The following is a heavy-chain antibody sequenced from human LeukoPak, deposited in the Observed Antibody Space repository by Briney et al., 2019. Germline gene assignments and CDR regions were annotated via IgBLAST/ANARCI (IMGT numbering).Heavy chain of an antibody. CDR2: INTNTGNP. D-gene: IGHD3-22*01. J-gene: IGHJ6*03. Sequence: ASVKVSCKASGYTFTSYAMNWVRQAPGQGLEWMGWINTNTGNPTYAQGFTGRFVFSLDTSVSTAYLQISSLKAEGTAVYYCARGPYGSSVDYYYMDVWGKGTTVTVSS. V-gene: IGHV7-4-1*02. CDR1: GYTFTSYA. CDR3: ARGPYGSSVDYYYMDV.